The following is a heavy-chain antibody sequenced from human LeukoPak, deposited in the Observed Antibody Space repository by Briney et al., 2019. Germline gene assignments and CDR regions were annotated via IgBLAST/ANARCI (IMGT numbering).Heavy chain of an antibody. CDR2: INHSGST. V-gene: IGHV4-39*07. D-gene: IGHD6-25*01. J-gene: IGHJ4*02. CDR1: GGSITSTTYY. CDR3: ARAFGYSSVLDY. Sequence: SETLSLTCTVSGGSITSTTYYWGWIRLPPGKGLEWIGEINHSGSTNYNPSLKSRVTISVDTSKNQFSLKLSSVTAADTAVYYCARAFGYSSVLDYWGQGTLVTVSS.